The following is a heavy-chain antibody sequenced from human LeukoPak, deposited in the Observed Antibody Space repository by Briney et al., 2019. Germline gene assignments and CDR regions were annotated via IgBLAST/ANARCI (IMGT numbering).Heavy chain of an antibody. J-gene: IGHJ6*03. D-gene: IGHD4-11*01. CDR2: IYYSGST. Sequence: SETLSLTCTVSGGSISSCYWSWIRQPPGKGLEWIGYIYYSGSTNYNPSLKSRVTISVDTSKNQFSLKLSSVTAADTAVYYCATTTVTTGYYYMDVWGKGTTVTVSS. CDR1: GGSISSCY. CDR3: ATTTVTTGYYYMDV. V-gene: IGHV4-59*01.